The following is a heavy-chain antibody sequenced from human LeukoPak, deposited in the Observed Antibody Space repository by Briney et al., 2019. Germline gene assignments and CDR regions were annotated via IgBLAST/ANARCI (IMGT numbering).Heavy chain of an antibody. CDR2: INPNSGGT. Sequence: ASVKVSCKASGYTFTGYYMHWVRQAPGQGLEWMGWINPNSGGTNYAQKFQGRVTMTRDTSISTAYMELSRLRSDDTAVYYCARDNCGGDCYSYYYYYYMDVWGKGTTVTVSS. J-gene: IGHJ6*03. CDR3: ARDNCGGDCYSYYYYYYMDV. CDR1: GYTFTGYY. D-gene: IGHD2-21*01. V-gene: IGHV1-2*02.